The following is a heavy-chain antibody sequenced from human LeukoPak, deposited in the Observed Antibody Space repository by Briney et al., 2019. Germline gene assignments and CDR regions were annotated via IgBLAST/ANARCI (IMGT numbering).Heavy chain of an antibody. V-gene: IGHV4-38-2*02. CDR2: IYHSGST. CDR1: GYSISSGYY. J-gene: IGHJ4*02. D-gene: IGHD1-26*01. CDR3: ARGKNRGSHIHY. Sequence: YPSETLSLTCTVSGYSISSGYYWGWIRQPPGKGLEWIGSIYHSGSTYYNPSLKSRVTISVDTSKNQFSLKLSSVTAADTAVYYCARGKNRGSHIHYWGQGTLVTVSS.